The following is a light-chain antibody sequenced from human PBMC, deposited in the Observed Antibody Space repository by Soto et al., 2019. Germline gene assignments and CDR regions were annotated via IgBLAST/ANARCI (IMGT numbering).Light chain of an antibody. CDR1: QSISSSF. J-gene: IGKJ4*01. Sequence: EFVLTQSPGKLSLSPGERATLSCRASQSISSSFLAWYQQKPGQAPRLLIYGASSRGTGIPDRYSGSGSGTHLTLTISRLEPEDFAVYYCQQYGSSPPLTFGGGTKVAIK. CDR3: QQYGSSPPLT. CDR2: GAS. V-gene: IGKV3-20*01.